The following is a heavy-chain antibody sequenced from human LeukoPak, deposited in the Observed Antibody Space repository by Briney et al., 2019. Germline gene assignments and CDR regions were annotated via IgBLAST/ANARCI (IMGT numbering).Heavy chain of an antibody. CDR3: ARDLYNSSSFYFDF. J-gene: IGHJ4*02. Sequence: SETLSLTCAVSGVSISSYYWSWIRQPAEKGLEWVGRISSSGTSNYNPSLKSRVTMSVDTSKNQFSLKLSSVTAADTAVYYCARDLYNSSSFYFDFWGQGTLVTVSS. D-gene: IGHD6-6*01. CDR2: ISSSGTS. V-gene: IGHV4-4*07. CDR1: GVSISSYY.